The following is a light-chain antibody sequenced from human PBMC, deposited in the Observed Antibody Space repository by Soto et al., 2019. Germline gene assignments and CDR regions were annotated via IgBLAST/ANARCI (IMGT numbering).Light chain of an antibody. CDR3: SSYAGSYIHVV. V-gene: IGLV2-11*01. CDR2: DVS. J-gene: IGLJ2*01. Sequence: QSALTQPASVSGSPGQSITISCTGTGSDIGAYNYVSWYQQHPGKAPRLMIYDVSKRPSGVPDRFSGSKSGNTASLTVSGLQAEDEADYYCSSYAGSYIHVVFGGGTKLTVL. CDR1: GSDIGAYNY.